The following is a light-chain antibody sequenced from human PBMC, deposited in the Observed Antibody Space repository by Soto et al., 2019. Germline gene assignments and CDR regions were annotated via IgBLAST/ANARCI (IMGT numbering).Light chain of an antibody. CDR2: EVT. CDR3: SSYTNTDSYV. CDR1: SSDVGAYSY. Sequence: QPVLTQPASVSLSPGQSIAISCTGTSSDVGAYSYLSWYQQHPGKAPKVIIYEVTNRPSGVSSRFSGSKSGNTASLTIYGLQAEDEADYYCSSYTNTDSYVFGTGAKVTVL. V-gene: IGLV2-14*01. J-gene: IGLJ1*01.